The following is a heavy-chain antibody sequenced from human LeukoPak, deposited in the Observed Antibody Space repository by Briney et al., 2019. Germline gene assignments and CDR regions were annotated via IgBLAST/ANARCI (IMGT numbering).Heavy chain of an antibody. CDR3: ARGGLESPWSGYNAPDF. Sequence: GSLRLSCAASGFIFSNFDMHWVRQAPGKGLEYVSSINAGGGSTYYAASVKGRFAISRDAVKDTLYLQMGSVRIEDTAVYYCARGGLESPWSGYNAPDFWGQGTLVAVSS. CDR1: GFIFSNFD. J-gene: IGHJ4*02. CDR2: INAGGGST. V-gene: IGHV3-64*02. D-gene: IGHD3-3*01.